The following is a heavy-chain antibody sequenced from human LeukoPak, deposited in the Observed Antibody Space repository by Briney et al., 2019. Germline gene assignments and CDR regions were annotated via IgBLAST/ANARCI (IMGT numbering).Heavy chain of an antibody. CDR2: FDPEDGET. CDR1: GYTLTELS. Sequence: ASVKVSRKVSGYTLTELSMHWVRQAPGKGLEWMGGFDPEDGETIYAQKFQGRVTMTEDTSTDTAYMELSSLRSEDTAVYYCTIISSDYYYGMDVWGKGTTVTVSS. V-gene: IGHV1-24*01. D-gene: IGHD3-10*01. J-gene: IGHJ6*04. CDR3: TIISSDYYYGMDV.